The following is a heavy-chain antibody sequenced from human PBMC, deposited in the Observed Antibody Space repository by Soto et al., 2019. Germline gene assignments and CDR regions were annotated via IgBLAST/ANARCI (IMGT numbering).Heavy chain of an antibody. Sequence: PSETLSLTCAVYGGSFSGYYWSWIRQPPGKGLEWIGEINHSGSTNYNPSLKSRVTISVDTSKNQFSLKLSSVTAADTAVYYCASRTKWGHAFDIWGQGTMVTVSS. CDR1: GGSFSGYY. V-gene: IGHV4-34*01. CDR2: INHSGST. CDR3: ASRTKWGHAFDI. D-gene: IGHD1-26*01. J-gene: IGHJ3*02.